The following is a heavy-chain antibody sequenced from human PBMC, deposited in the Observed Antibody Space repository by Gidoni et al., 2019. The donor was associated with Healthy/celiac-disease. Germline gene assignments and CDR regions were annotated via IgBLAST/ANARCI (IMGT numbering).Heavy chain of an antibody. J-gene: IGHJ4*02. CDR2: ISYDGSNK. V-gene: IGHV3-30*03. Sequence: QVQLVESGGGVVQPGRSLRLSCAASGFPFSSYGMHWVRQAPGKGLEWVAVISYDGSNKYYADSVKGRFTISRDNSKNTLYLQMNSLRAEDTAVYYCARDKEGATTDYWGQGTLVTVSS. CDR1: GFPFSSYG. D-gene: IGHD1-26*01. CDR3: ARDKEGATTDY.